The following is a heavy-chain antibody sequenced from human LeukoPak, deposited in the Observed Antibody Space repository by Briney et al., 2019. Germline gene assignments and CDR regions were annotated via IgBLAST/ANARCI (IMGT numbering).Heavy chain of an antibody. CDR3: ARERTPKHYYGSGSFDRYFEY. D-gene: IGHD3-10*01. Sequence: PGGSLRLSCAASGFTFSDYYMSWIRQAPGKGLEWISFISSSGSTIYYADSVKGRFTISRDTTKNSLHLQMNNLRAEDTAVYYCARERTPKHYYGSGSFDRYFEYWDQGTLVTVSS. J-gene: IGHJ4*02. V-gene: IGHV3-11*04. CDR1: GFTFSDYY. CDR2: ISSSGSTI.